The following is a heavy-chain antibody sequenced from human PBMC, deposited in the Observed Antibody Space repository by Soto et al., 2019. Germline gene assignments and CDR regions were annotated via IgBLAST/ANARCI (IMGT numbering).Heavy chain of an antibody. J-gene: IGHJ6*02. V-gene: IGHV4-31*03. D-gene: IGHD5-12*01. Sequence: SETLSLTCTVSGGSISSGGYYWSWIRQHPGKGLEWIGYIYYSGSTYYNPSLKSRVTISVDTSKNQFSLKLSSVTAADTAVYYCARVDSGYGSYYDGMDVWGQGTTVT. CDR3: ARVDSGYGSYYDGMDV. CDR2: IYYSGST. CDR1: GGSISSGGYY.